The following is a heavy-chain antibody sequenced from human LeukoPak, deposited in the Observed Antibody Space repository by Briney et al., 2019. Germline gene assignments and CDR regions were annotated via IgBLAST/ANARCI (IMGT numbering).Heavy chain of an antibody. V-gene: IGHV3-11*01. CDR2: ISSSGSTI. Sequence: GGSLRLSCAASGFTFSDHYMSWIRQAPGKGLEWVSYISSSGSTIYYADSVKGRFTISRDNAKNSLYLQMNSLRAEDTAVYYCARVDSSGWEVYYYYYYGMDVWGQGTTVTVSS. D-gene: IGHD3-22*01. CDR3: ARVDSSGWEVYYYYYYGMDV. J-gene: IGHJ6*02. CDR1: GFTFSDHY.